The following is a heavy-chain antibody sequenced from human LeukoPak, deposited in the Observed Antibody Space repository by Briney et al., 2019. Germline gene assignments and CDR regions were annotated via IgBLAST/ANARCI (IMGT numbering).Heavy chain of an antibody. CDR1: GGTFSSYA. CDR3: ARKERVYSIYLGSEYYGMDV. D-gene: IGHD4-11*01. J-gene: IGHJ6*04. CDR2: IIPIFGTA. Sequence: SVKVSCKASGGTFSSYAISWVRQATGQGLEWMGGIIPIFGTANYAQKFQGRVTITADESTSTAYMELSSLRSEDTAVYYCARKERVYSIYLGSEYYGMDVWGKGTTVTVSS. V-gene: IGHV1-69*13.